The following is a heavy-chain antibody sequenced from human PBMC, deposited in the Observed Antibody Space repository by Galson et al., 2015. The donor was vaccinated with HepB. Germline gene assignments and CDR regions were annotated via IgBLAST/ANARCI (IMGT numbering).Heavy chain of an antibody. J-gene: IGHJ3*02. CDR1: GFTFSSYS. D-gene: IGHD3-10*01. CDR3: ARDASVLLWFGELRHAFDI. V-gene: IGHV3-21*01. Sequence: SLRLSCAASGFTFSSYSMNWVRQAPGKGLEWVSSISSSSSYRYYADSVKGRFTISRDNAKNSLYLQMNSLRAEDTAVYYCARDASVLLWFGELRHAFDIWGQGTMVTVSS. CDR2: ISSSSSYR.